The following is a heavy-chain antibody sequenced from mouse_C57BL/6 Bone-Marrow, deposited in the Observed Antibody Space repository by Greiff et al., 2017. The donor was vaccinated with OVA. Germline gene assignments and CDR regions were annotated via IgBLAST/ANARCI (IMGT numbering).Heavy chain of an antibody. CDR1: GFTFSSYT. Sequence: EVKLMESGGGLVKPGGSLKLSCAASGFTFSSYTMSWVRQTPEKRLEWVATISGGGGNTYYPDSVKGRFTISRDNAKNTLYLQMSSLRSEDTALYYCARRGQLRLLYAMDYWGQGTSVTVSS. J-gene: IGHJ4*01. CDR3: ARRGQLRLLYAMDY. D-gene: IGHD3-2*02. CDR2: ISGGGGNT. V-gene: IGHV5-9*01.